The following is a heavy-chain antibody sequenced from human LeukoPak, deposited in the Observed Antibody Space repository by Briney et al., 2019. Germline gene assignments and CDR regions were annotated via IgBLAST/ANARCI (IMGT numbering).Heavy chain of an antibody. CDR3: AREGIAVAGYYYYYYMDV. CDR1: GYTFTGYY. D-gene: IGHD6-19*01. CDR2: INPNSGGT. V-gene: IGHV1-2*02. J-gene: IGHJ6*03. Sequence: ASVKVSCKASGYTFTGYYMHWVRQAPGQGLEWMGWINPNSGGTNYAQKFQGRVTMTRDTSTSTAYMELRSLRSDDTAVYYCAREGIAVAGYYYYYYMDVWGKGTTVTVSS.